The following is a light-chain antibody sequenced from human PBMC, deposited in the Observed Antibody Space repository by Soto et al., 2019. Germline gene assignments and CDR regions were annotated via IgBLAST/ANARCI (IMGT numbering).Light chain of an antibody. CDR1: QSISSW. Sequence: DIQVTQSTPTLSASVGDRVTITCRASQSISSWLAWYQQKPGKAPKLLIYKASSLESGVPSRFSGSGSGTEFTLTISSLQPDDFATYYCQQYNSYSGTFGQGTKVDIK. J-gene: IGKJ1*01. V-gene: IGKV1-5*03. CDR2: KAS. CDR3: QQYNSYSGT.